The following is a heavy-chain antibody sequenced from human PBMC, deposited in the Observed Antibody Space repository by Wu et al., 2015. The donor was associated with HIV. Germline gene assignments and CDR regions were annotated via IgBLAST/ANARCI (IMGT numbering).Heavy chain of an antibody. Sequence: QVQLVQSGAEVKKPGASVKVSCKASGYTFTGYYMHWVRQAPGQGLEWMGWINPNSGGTNYAQKFQGRVTMTRDTSISTAYMELSRLRSDDTAVYYCARPITSGSYYALDAFDIWGQGTMVTVSS. J-gene: IGHJ3*02. CDR3: ARPITSGSYYALDAFDI. CDR1: GYTFTGYY. CDR2: INPNSGGT. V-gene: IGHV1-2*02. D-gene: IGHD1-26*01.